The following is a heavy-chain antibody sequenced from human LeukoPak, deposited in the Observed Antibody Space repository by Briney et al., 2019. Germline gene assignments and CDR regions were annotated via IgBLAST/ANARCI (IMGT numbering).Heavy chain of an antibody. CDR1: GYTFTSYG. CDR2: ISAYNGNT. Sequence: ASVKVSCKASGYTFTSYGISWVRQAPGQGLEWMGWISAYNGNTNYAQKLQGRVTMSTDTSTSTAYMELRSLRSDDTAVYYCARGYSSSLGKYTLYYYYYYMDVWGKGTTVTVSS. D-gene: IGHD6-13*01. J-gene: IGHJ6*03. CDR3: ARGYSSSLGKYTLYYYYYYMDV. V-gene: IGHV1-18*01.